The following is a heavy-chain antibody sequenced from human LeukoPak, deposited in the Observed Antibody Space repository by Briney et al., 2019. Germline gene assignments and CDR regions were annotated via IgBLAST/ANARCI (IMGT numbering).Heavy chain of an antibody. J-gene: IGHJ5*02. D-gene: IGHD3-10*01. CDR2: IYHSGST. CDR1: GGSISSSNW. Sequence: PSETLSLTCAVSGGSISSSNWWSWVRQPPGKGLEWIGEIYHSGSTNYNPSLKSRVTISVDTSKNQFSLKLSSVTAADTAVYYCARNVFWFGDPKDPDWFDPWGQGTLVTVSS. V-gene: IGHV4-4*02. CDR3: ARNVFWFGDPKDPDWFDP.